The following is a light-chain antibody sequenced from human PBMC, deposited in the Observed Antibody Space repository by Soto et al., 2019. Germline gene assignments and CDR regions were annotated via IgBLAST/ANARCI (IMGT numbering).Light chain of an antibody. CDR3: QQRSNWPLT. V-gene: IGKV3-11*01. CDR1: QSVSRY. J-gene: IGKJ4*01. Sequence: EIVLTQSPDTLSLSPGESATLSCRASQSVSRYLAWYQQNPGQPPRLLIYDASNRSAGIPARFSGSGSGTDFTLTISSLEPEDCAVYYCQQRSNWPLTFGGGTKVEIK. CDR2: DAS.